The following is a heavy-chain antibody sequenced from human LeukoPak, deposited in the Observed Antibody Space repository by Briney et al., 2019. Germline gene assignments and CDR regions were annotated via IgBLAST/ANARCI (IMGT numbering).Heavy chain of an antibody. J-gene: IGHJ4*02. CDR1: GGTFSNYA. Sequence: SVKVSCKASGGTFSNYAISWVRQAPGQGLEWMGEIIPIFGTTNYAQKFQGRVTITADKSTSTAYMELNSLRSEDTAVYYCARGRSGYIFLDYWGQGTPVTVSS. CDR2: IIPIFGTT. CDR3: ARGRSGYIFLDY. V-gene: IGHV1-69*06. D-gene: IGHD5-12*01.